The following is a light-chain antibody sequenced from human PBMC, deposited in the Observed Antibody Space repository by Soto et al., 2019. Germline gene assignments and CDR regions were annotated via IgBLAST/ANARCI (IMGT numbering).Light chain of an antibody. V-gene: IGLV3-21*02. CDR1: NIGSKS. J-gene: IGLJ1*01. Sequence: SYELTQPPSVSVAPGQTARITCGGNNIGSKSVHWYQQKAGQAPVLVVQDDSDRPSGIPERFSGSNSGNTATLTISSFAVGDEDDYYCQVWDSISDMGVVGTGTKLTVL. CDR2: DDS. CDR3: QVWDSISDMGV.